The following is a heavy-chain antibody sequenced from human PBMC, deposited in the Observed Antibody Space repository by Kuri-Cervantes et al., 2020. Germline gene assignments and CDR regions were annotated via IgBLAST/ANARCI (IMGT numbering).Heavy chain of an antibody. CDR1: GFTFSSYA. D-gene: IGHD5-12*01. CDR3: AKGRYSGYDEGNWFDP. V-gene: IGHV3-9*01. J-gene: IGHJ5*02. Sequence: SLKISCAASGFTFSSYAMHWVRQAPGKGLEWVSGISWNSGSIGYADSVKGRFTISRDNAKNSLYLQMNSLRAEDTALYYCAKGRYSGYDEGNWFDPWGQGTLVTVSS. CDR2: ISWNSGSI.